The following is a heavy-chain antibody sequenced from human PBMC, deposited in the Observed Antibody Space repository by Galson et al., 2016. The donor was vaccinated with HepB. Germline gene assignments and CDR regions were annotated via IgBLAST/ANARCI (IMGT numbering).Heavy chain of an antibody. J-gene: IGHJ6*02. Sequence: SVKVSCRASGYTFTGYYMHWVRQAPGQGLEWMGWINPNSGGTNYAQKFQGWVTMTRDTSISTAYMELRRLRSDDTAVYYCARGESSSSWGDYYYYGMDVWGQGTTVTVSS. CDR3: ARGESSSSWGDYYYYGMDV. CDR2: INPNSGGT. CDR1: GYTFTGYY. D-gene: IGHD6-6*01. V-gene: IGHV1-2*04.